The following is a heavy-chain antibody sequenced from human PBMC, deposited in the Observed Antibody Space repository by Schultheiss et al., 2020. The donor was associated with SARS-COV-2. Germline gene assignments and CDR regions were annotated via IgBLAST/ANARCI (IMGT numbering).Heavy chain of an antibody. CDR2: IYYSGST. CDR1: GSSISSGYY. V-gene: IGHV4-38-2*02. CDR3: ARDVLDIVLMVYASPNWFDP. Sequence: SETLSLTCAVSGSSISSGYYWGWIRQTPGKGLEWIGYIYYSGSTNYNPSLKSRVTISVDTSKNQFSLKLSSVTAADTAVYYCARDVLDIVLMVYASPNWFDPWGQGTLVTVSS. J-gene: IGHJ5*02. D-gene: IGHD2-8*01.